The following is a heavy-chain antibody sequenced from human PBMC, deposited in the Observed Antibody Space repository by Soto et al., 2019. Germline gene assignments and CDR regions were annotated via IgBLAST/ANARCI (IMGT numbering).Heavy chain of an antibody. J-gene: IGHJ4*02. Sequence: QVQLVQSGAEVKKPGASVKVSCKASGYTFTSYAMHWVRQAPGQRLEWMGWINAGNGNTKYSQKFQGRVTITRDTSASTAYRELSSLRSEDTAVYYCATSKTAAGPFDYWGQGTLVTVSS. CDR1: GYTFTSYA. CDR2: INAGNGNT. V-gene: IGHV1-3*01. D-gene: IGHD6-13*01. CDR3: ATSKTAAGPFDY.